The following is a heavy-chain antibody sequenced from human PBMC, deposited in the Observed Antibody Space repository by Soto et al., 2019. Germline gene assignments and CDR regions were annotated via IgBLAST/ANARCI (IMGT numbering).Heavy chain of an antibody. CDR2: INHSGST. J-gene: IGHJ6*02. D-gene: IGHD3-10*01. Sequence: QVQLQQWGAGLLKPSETLSLTCAVYGGSFSGYYWSWIRQPPGKGLEWSGEINHSGSTNYNPSLKSRVTISVDTSKNQFSLKLSSVTAADTAVYYCARFTMVRGVIYYYYGMDVWGQGTTVTVSS. V-gene: IGHV4-34*01. CDR3: ARFTMVRGVIYYYYGMDV. CDR1: GGSFSGYY.